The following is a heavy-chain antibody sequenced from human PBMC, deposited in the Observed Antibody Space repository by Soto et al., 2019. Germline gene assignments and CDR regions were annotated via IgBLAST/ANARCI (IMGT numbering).Heavy chain of an antibody. J-gene: IGHJ4*02. CDR3: ARADYDDSSGFYYDC. V-gene: IGHV1-46*01. CDR1: GYIFTNHY. Sequence: QVQLVQSGAEVKKPGASVKVSCKASGYIFTNHYIHWVRQAPGQGLEWMGIINPSGGSTNYLQKFQGRFTMTRDTSTSTVYMELSSLRSEDTAVYFCARADYDDSSGFYYDCWGQGTLVTVSS. D-gene: IGHD3-22*01. CDR2: INPSGGST.